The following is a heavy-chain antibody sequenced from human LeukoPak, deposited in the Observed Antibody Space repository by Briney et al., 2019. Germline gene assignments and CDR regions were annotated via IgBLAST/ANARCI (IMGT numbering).Heavy chain of an antibody. Sequence: SETLSLTCSVSGASVTSDYWTWMRQPPGKGLEWIGYIHYSGRRYSTPSLKSRVTMSVDTSKRQVSLELRSVAATDTAVYYCARATGDTLFYYYMDVWGKGTTVTVSS. CDR2: IHYSGRR. J-gene: IGHJ6*03. CDR3: ARATGDTLFYYYMDV. CDR1: GASVTSDY. V-gene: IGHV4-59*02. D-gene: IGHD1-1*01.